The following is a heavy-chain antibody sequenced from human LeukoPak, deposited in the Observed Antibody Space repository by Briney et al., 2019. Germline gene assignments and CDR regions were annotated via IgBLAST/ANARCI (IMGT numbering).Heavy chain of an antibody. V-gene: IGHV3-74*01. CDR2: ITTDGSST. CDR1: RFIFSSYW. CDR3: AIATWDY. J-gene: IGHJ4*02. Sequence: GGSLRLSCAASRFIFSSYWMHWVRQAPGKGLVWVSRITTDGSSTTYADSVKGRFTISRDNAKNTLYLQMNSLRAEDTAVYYCAIATWDYWGQGTLVTVSS.